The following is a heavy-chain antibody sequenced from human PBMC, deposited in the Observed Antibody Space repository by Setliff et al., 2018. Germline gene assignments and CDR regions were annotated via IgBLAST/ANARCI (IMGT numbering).Heavy chain of an antibody. D-gene: IGHD3-3*01. CDR1: GGSISSPNW. CDR2: IYHSGTT. Sequence: ASETLSLTCAVSGGSISSPNWWNWVRQPPGKGLEWIGEIYHSGTTNYNPSLKSRVTMSVDKSRNQFSLSLTSVTAEDTAVYYCARMSGFQYIDVWDKGTTVTVSS. CDR3: ARMSGFQYIDV. V-gene: IGHV4-4*02. J-gene: IGHJ6*03.